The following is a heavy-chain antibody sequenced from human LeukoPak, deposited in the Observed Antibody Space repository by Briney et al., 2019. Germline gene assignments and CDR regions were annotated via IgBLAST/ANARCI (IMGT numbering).Heavy chain of an antibody. V-gene: IGHV1-18*01. D-gene: IGHD2-2*02. J-gene: IGHJ4*02. CDR3: ARGDHGGYCSSTSCYTDY. CDR1: GYSFSSYG. CDR2: ISAYNGNT. Sequence: GASVKVSCKASGYSFSSYGISWVRQAPGQGLEWMGWISAYNGNTNYAQKVQGRVTMTTDTSTSTAYMELRSLRSDDTAVYYCARGDHGGYCSSTSCYTDYWGQGTLVTVSS.